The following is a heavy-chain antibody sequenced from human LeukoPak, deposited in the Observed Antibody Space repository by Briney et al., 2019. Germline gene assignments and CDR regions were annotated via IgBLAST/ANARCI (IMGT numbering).Heavy chain of an antibody. CDR1: GFTFNTYA. V-gene: IGHV3-23*01. CDR3: AKGRGRAVAGSPTEY. Sequence: PGGSLRLSCAASGFTFNTYAMSWVRQAPGKGLEWVSAISGSGGGTYYADSVKGRFTISRDNSKNTLSLQMNSLRAEDTAVYYCAKGRGRAVAGSPTEYWGQGTLVTVSS. CDR2: ISGSGGGT. J-gene: IGHJ4*02. D-gene: IGHD6-19*01.